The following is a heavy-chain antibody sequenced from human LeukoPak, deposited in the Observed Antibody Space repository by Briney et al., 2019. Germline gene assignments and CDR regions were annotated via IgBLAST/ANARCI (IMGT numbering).Heavy chain of an antibody. J-gene: IGHJ4*02. Sequence: HPGGSLRLSCAASGFTFSSYAIHWVRQAPGKGLEWVAVISYDGSNKYYADSVKGRFTISRDNSKNTLYLQMNSLRAEDTAVYYCARATKWLVCSDWGQGTLVTVSS. CDR2: ISYDGSNK. V-gene: IGHV3-30-3*01. CDR3: ARATKWLVCSD. CDR1: GFTFSSYA. D-gene: IGHD6-19*01.